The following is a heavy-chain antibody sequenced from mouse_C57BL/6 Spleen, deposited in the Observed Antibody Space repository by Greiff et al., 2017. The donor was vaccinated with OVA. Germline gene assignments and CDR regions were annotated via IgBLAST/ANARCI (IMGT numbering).Heavy chain of an antibody. Sequence: VQLQQPGAELVMPGASVKLSCKASGYTFTSYWMHWVKQRPGQGLEWIGEIDPSDSYTNYNQKFKGKSTLTVDQSSSTAYMQLSSLTSEDSAVYYCARHWDGMPFADWGQGTLVTVSA. D-gene: IGHD1-1*01. V-gene: IGHV1-69*01. CDR3: ARHWDGMPFAD. CDR1: GYTFTSYW. CDR2: IDPSDSYT. J-gene: IGHJ3*01.